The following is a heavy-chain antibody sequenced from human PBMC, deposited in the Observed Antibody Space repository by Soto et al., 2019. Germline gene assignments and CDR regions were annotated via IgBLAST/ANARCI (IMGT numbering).Heavy chain of an antibody. CDR3: ARSTGSSSWYEYNWFDP. V-gene: IGHV5-51*01. J-gene: IGHJ5*02. CDR2: IYPLDSDI. CDR1: GYSFITHW. D-gene: IGHD6-13*01. Sequence: GESLKLSCQCSGYSFITHWIGWVRQIPGKGLEWMAIIYPLDSDIRYSPSFQGQVTVSVDKSISTAYLQWSSLKASDTAIYYCARSTGSSSWYEYNWFDPWGQGTLVTVSS.